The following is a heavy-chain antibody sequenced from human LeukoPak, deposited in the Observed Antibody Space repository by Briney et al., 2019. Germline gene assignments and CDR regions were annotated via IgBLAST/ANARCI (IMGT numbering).Heavy chain of an antibody. D-gene: IGHD1-1*01. V-gene: IGHV3-30*02. J-gene: IGHJ3*02. CDR1: GFTFSSYG. CDR3: AKGSDDLGAFDI. Sequence: GESLKISCAASGFTFSSYGMHWVRQAPGKGLEWVAFIRYDGSNKYYADSVKGRFTISRDNSKNTLYLQMNSLRAEDTAVYYCAKGSDDLGAFDIWGQGTMVTVSS. CDR2: IRYDGSNK.